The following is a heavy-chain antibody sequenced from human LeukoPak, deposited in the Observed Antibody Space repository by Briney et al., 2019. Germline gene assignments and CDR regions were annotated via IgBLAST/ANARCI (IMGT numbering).Heavy chain of an antibody. Sequence: GASVKVSCKASGYTFTGYYMHWVRQAPGQGLEWMGWINPNSGGTNYAQKFQGRVTMTRDTSISTAYMELSRLRSDDTAVYYCARDRGLGATPVGVCSVANWFDTWGQGTLVTVSS. CDR3: ARDRGLGATPVGVCSVANWFDT. CDR1: GYTFTGYY. CDR2: INPNSGGT. D-gene: IGHD1-26*01. V-gene: IGHV1-2*02. J-gene: IGHJ5*02.